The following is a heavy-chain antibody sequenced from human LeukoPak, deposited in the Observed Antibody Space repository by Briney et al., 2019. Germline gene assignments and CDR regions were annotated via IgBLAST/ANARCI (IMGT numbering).Heavy chain of an antibody. J-gene: IGHJ5*02. CDR3: ARDYYDSSGYSRFDP. V-gene: IGHV1-2*02. Sequence: ASVTVSCKASGYTFTGYYMHWVRQAPGQGLEWMGWINPDSGGTDYAQKFQGRVTMTRDTSISTAYMEVSRLRSDDTAVYYCARDYYDSSGYSRFDPWGQGTLVTVSS. D-gene: IGHD3-22*01. CDR2: INPDSGGT. CDR1: GYTFTGYY.